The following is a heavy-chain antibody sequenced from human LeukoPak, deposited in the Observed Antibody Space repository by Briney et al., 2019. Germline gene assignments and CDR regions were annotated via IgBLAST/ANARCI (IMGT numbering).Heavy chain of an antibody. CDR1: GGTFSSYA. D-gene: IGHD3-9*01. Sequence: EASVKVSCKASGGTFSSYAISWVRQAPGQGLEWMGGIIPIFGTANYAQKFQGRVTITADKSTSTAYMELSSLRSEDTAVYYCAREDILTGYYYYYYYMDVWGKGTTVTVSS. CDR2: IIPIFGTA. V-gene: IGHV1-69*06. CDR3: AREDILTGYYYYYYYMDV. J-gene: IGHJ6*03.